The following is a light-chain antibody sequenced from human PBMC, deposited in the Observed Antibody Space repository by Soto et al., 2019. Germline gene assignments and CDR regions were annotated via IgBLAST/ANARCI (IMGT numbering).Light chain of an antibody. V-gene: IGKV3-15*01. CDR1: QSIRTK. CDR3: QQYDNWPPQYT. Sequence: EIMLMQSPDTLSVSPGERATLSCRASQSIRTKLAWYQHKPGQAPRLLIYDVSNRAAGVPARFSGSGSGTEFTLTISSLQSEDCAIYYCQQYDNWPPQYTFGQGTKVEIK. CDR2: DVS. J-gene: IGKJ2*01.